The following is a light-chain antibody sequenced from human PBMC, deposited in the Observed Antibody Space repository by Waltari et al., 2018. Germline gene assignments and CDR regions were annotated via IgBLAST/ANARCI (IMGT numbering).Light chain of an antibody. CDR3: QQYRINPWT. J-gene: IGKJ1*01. V-gene: IGKV1-5*03. Sequence: DIQMTQSPSTLSTSVGERVTITCRASENVNSWLAWYQVKPGKAPKLLIQKASNLESGVPSRFSGSGSGTEFALTISSLQADDFATYYCQQYRINPWTFGQGTKVEI. CDR1: ENVNSW. CDR2: KAS.